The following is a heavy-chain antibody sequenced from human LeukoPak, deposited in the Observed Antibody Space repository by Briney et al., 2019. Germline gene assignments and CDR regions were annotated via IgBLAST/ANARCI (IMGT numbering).Heavy chain of an antibody. Sequence: GGSLRLSCAASGFTFSTYWMSWGRQAPGKGLEWVANIKQDGSEKYYVDSVKGRFTISRDNAKNSLFLQMNSLRAEDTAVYYCARVRCSSNSCFPDYWGQGTLVTVSS. J-gene: IGHJ4*02. D-gene: IGHD2-2*01. CDR3: ARVRCSSNSCFPDY. CDR1: GFTFSTYW. CDR2: IKQDGSEK. V-gene: IGHV3-7*01.